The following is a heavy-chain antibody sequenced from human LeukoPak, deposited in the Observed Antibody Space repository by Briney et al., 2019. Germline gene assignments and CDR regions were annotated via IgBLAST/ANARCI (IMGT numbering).Heavy chain of an antibody. D-gene: IGHD5-18*01. CDR2: INHSGST. V-gene: IGHV4-34*01. CDR1: GFTFSSYS. J-gene: IGHJ4*02. CDR3: ARADTAMADFDY. Sequence: GSLRLSCAASGFTFSSYSMNWVRQAPGKGLEWIGEINHSGSTNYNPSLKSRVTISVDTSKNQFSLKLSPVTAADTAVYYCARADTAMADFDYWGQGTLVTVSS.